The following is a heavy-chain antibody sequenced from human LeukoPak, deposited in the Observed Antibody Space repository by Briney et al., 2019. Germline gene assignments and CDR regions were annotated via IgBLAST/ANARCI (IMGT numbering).Heavy chain of an antibody. D-gene: IGHD6-13*01. CDR1: GFTFSSYA. J-gene: IGHJ4*02. V-gene: IGHV3-30*04. Sequence: GGSLRLSCAASGFTFSSYAMHWVRQAPGKGLEWVAVISYDGSNKYYADSVKGRFTIPRDNSKNTLYLQMNSLRAEDTAVYYCARLPTPQQLVRGYWDYFDYWGQGTLVTVSS. CDR3: ARLPTPQQLVRGYWDYFDY. CDR2: ISYDGSNK.